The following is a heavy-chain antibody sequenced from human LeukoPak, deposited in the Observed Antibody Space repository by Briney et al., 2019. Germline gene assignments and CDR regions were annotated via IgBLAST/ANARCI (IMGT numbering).Heavy chain of an antibody. CDR3: ARVGYYDFLRGSVRYYFDY. D-gene: IGHD3-3*01. CDR2: IYSRGSH. Sequence: ETLSLPCTVSCGFNSRYYGRWPRQPPGEGRVCLGYIYSRGSHTYNPSLKSRVTISVDTSKNQFSLKLSSVTAADTAVYYCARVGYYDFLRGSVRYYFDYRGQGTLVTVSS. J-gene: IGHJ4*02. V-gene: IGHV4-59*13. CDR1: CGFNSRYY.